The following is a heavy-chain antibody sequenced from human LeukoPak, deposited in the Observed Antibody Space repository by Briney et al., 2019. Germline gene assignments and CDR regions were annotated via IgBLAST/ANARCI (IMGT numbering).Heavy chain of an antibody. CDR3: ARDRSGSYRLPGGFDY. Sequence: SETLSLTCAVYGGSFSGYYWSWIRQPPGKGLEWIGEINHSGSTNYNPSLKSRVTISVDTSKNQFSLKLNSVTAADTAVYYCARDRSGSYRLPGGFDYWGQGTLVTVSS. CDR1: GGSFSGYY. D-gene: IGHD1-26*01. CDR2: INHSGST. J-gene: IGHJ4*02. V-gene: IGHV4-34*01.